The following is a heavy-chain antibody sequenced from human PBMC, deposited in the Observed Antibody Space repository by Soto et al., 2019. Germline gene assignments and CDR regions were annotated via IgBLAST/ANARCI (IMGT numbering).Heavy chain of an antibody. Sequence: PSETLSLTCAVSGGSISSGGYSWSWIRQPPGKGLEWIGYIYHSGSTYYNPSLKSRVTISVDRSKNQFSLKLSSVTAADTAVYYCARELGDILTGHYGWFDPWGQGTLVTVSS. J-gene: IGHJ5*02. CDR1: GGSISSGGYS. CDR2: IYHSGST. D-gene: IGHD3-9*01. CDR3: ARELGDILTGHYGWFDP. V-gene: IGHV4-30-2*01.